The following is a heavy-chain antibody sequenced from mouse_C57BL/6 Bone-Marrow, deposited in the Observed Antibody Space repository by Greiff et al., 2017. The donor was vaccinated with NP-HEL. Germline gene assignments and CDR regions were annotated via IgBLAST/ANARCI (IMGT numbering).Heavy chain of an antibody. CDR3: ARQLRLRLFDY. V-gene: IGHV1-19*01. J-gene: IGHJ2*01. CDR1: GYTFTDYY. CDR2: INPYNGGT. Sequence: VQLQQSGPVLVKPGASVKMSCKASGYTFTDYYMNWVKQSHGKSLEWIGVINPYNGGTSYNQKFKGKATLTVDKSSSTAYMELNSLTSEDSAVYYCARQLRLRLFDYWGQGTTLTVSS. D-gene: IGHD3-2*02.